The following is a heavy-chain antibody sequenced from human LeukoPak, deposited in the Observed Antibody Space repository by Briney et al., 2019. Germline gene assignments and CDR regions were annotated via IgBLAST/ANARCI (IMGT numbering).Heavy chain of an antibody. Sequence: PSETLSLTCTVSGGSISSGGYYWSWIRQPPGKGLEWIGYFHYSRSPYNHPSLKSRDDISVDKSNNQYSLKLSSVAAADTAVYYFARGRLFSWFDPWGQGTLVTVPS. CDR1: GGSISSGGYY. V-gene: IGHV4-31*03. D-gene: IGHD2-21*01. J-gene: IGHJ5*02. CDR2: FHYSRSP. CDR3: ARGRLFSWFDP.